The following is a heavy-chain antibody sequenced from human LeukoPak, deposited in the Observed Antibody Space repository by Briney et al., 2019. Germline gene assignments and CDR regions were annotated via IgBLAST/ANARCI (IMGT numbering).Heavy chain of an antibody. Sequence: TGGSLRLSCAASGFTFRSYGMHWVRQPPGKGLEWVAVIWYDGSNKYYADSVKGRFTMSRDNSKNTLSLQMNSLRAEDTAVYYCARDWAGAFDVWGQGTMVIVYS. CDR2: IWYDGSNK. V-gene: IGHV3-33*01. CDR3: ARDWAGAFDV. CDR1: GFTFRSYG. D-gene: IGHD3-16*01. J-gene: IGHJ3*01.